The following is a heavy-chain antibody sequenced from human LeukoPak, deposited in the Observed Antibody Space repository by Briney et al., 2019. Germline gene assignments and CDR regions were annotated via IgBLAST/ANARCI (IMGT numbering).Heavy chain of an antibody. Sequence: GGSLRLSRAASGLTFSTYGMHWGRQAPGKGLEWVAFIRYDGNDKYYADSLKGRFTISRGNSKNTLFLQMNSLRVEDTAMYYCAKDGCTNGVCTNDYWGQGTLVTVSP. V-gene: IGHV3-30*02. J-gene: IGHJ4*02. CDR3: AKDGCTNGVCTNDY. CDR2: IRYDGNDK. D-gene: IGHD2-8*01. CDR1: GLTFSTYG.